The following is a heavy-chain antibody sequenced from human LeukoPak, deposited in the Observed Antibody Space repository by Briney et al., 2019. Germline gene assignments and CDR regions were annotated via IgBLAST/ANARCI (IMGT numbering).Heavy chain of an antibody. D-gene: IGHD2-2*01. CDR2: ISGIK. CDR3: AKILNAMYFDL. Sequence: PGGSLRLSCAASGFTFSSYAMNWVRQAPGKGLEWVSTISGIKYYADSVKGRFRISRDDSQNMLFLQMDTLRAGDTAVYYCAKILNAMYFDLWGRGTLVTVSS. CDR1: GFTFSSYA. J-gene: IGHJ2*01. V-gene: IGHV3-23*01.